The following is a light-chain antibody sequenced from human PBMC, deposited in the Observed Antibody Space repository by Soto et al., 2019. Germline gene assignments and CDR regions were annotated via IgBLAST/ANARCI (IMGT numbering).Light chain of an antibody. J-gene: IGKJ4*01. CDR3: QQYNSWPRWLT. CDR2: GAS. Sequence: EIVMTQSPATLSVSPGERATLSCRATQSVNRNLAWYHQKPCQAPRLLIYGASTSATGIPARFSGSGSGTEVTLTISSLQSEDFAVYYCQQYNSWPRWLTFGGGTKVEIK. CDR1: QSVNRN. V-gene: IGKV3-15*01.